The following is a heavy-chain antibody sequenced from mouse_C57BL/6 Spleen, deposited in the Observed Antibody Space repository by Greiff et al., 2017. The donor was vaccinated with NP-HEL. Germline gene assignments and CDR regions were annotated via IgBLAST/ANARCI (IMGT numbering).Heavy chain of an antibody. D-gene: IGHD3-1*01. CDR2: ISDGGSYT. CDR3: ARDRGRYFDV. J-gene: IGHJ1*03. V-gene: IGHV5-4*01. CDR1: GFTFSSYA. Sequence: EVKLMESGGGLVKPGGSLKLSCAASGFTFSSYAMSWVRQTPEKRLEWVATISDGGSYTYYPDNVKGRFTISRDNAKNNLYLQMSHLKSEDTAMYYCARDRGRYFDVWGTGTTVTVSS.